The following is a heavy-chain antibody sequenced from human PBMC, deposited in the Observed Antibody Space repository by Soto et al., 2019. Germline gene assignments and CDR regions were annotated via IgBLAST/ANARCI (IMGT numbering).Heavy chain of an antibody. J-gene: IGHJ4*02. CDR3: AREGGESSDGLYYFDS. D-gene: IGHD3-16*01. CDR1: GGSTSSDNY. CDR2: IYYSGNT. V-gene: IGHV4-30-4*01. Sequence: SETLSLTCTVSGGSTSSDNYWRWIRQPPGKGLEWIGHIYYSGNTDYNPSLKSRLAISIDTSKNQFSLKLSSVTAADTAVYFCAREGGESSDGLYYFDSWGQGSLVTVSS.